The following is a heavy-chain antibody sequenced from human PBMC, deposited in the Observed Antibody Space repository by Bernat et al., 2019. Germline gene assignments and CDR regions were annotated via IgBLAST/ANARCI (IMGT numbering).Heavy chain of an antibody. CDR1: GFTFSSYS. D-gene: IGHD3-9*01. J-gene: IGHJ4*02. CDR3: ARDLVLRYFDEASFDY. CDR2: ISSSSSTI. Sequence: EVQLVESGGGLVQPGGSLRLSCAASGFTFSSYSMNWVRQAPGKGLEWVSYISSSSSTIYYADSVKGRFTISRDNAKNSLYLQMNSLRAEDTAVYYCARDLVLRYFDEASFDYWGQGTLVTVSS. V-gene: IGHV3-48*01.